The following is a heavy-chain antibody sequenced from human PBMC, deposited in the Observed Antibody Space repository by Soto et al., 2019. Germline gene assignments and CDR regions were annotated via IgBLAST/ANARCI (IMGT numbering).Heavy chain of an antibody. J-gene: IGHJ6*03. D-gene: IGHD3-10*01. CDR3: ARDFKESQYYYYCMDV. Sequence: EVQLVESGGGLVKPGGSLRLSCVVSGFTFSIYSMNWVRQAPGKGLEWVSSISSGSNYTYYADSVKGRFTISRDNAKNSVYLQMNSLRAEDTALYYCARDFKESQYYYYCMDVWGKGTTVTVSS. V-gene: IGHV3-21*06. CDR2: ISSGSNYT. CDR1: GFTFSIYS.